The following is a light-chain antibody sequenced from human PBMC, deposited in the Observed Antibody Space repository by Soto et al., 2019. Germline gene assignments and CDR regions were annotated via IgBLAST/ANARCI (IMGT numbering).Light chain of an antibody. CDR3: QSFDTSLSFGV. CDR2: RTT. J-gene: IGLJ2*01. Sequence: QSVLTQPPSVSGAPGQTVTISCTGSISNIGAGYDVHWYQQLPGTAPKLLIYRTTYRPSGVPDRFSGSKSGTAASLAIAGLQGGDEGDYYCQSFDTSLSFGVFGGGTRLTVL. CDR1: ISNIGAGYD. V-gene: IGLV1-40*01.